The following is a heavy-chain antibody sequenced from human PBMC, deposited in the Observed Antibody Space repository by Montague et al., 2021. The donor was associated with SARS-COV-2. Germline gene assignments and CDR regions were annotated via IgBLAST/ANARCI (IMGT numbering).Heavy chain of an antibody. Sequence: SETLSLTCTVSGGSINNYYWGWIRQPPGKALGYIAYISEIGSTHRNPALKSRVTISVDPSRNQFYLDVNSVTAADTAVYYCARRDLRWLRWGYYDYWGQGTLVTVSS. J-gene: IGHJ4*02. V-gene: IGHV4-59*01. CDR1: GGSINNYY. CDR3: ARRDLRWLRWGYYDY. CDR2: ISEIGST. D-gene: IGHD5-12*01.